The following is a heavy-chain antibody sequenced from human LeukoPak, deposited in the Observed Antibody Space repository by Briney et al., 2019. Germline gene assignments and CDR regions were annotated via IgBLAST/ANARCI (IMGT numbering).Heavy chain of an antibody. Sequence: GGSLRVSCAASGFTFSNFGMSWVRQAPGNGLEWVSAISAGGGTYYADTVKGRFTISRDNSKNTLYLQMSSLRAEDTAVYYCARLTFDYWGQGTLVTVSS. J-gene: IGHJ4*02. CDR3: ARLTFDY. D-gene: IGHD4/OR15-4a*01. CDR2: ISAGGGT. V-gene: IGHV3-23*01. CDR1: GFTFSNFG.